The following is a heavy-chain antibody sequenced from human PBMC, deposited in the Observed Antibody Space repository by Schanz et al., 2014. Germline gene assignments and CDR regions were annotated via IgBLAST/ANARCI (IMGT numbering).Heavy chain of an antibody. D-gene: IGHD6-6*01. CDR2: INPTDGGT. CDR3: ARDRGHVEQLVLEWYYAMDV. Sequence: QVKLVQSGAEVKKPGASVKVSCKASGYRFTTYYVHWVRQAPGQGLEWMGIINPTDGGTVYGQKFQGRVVVTRDLSTNTVYMELNNLRSEDTAVYYCARDRGHVEQLVLEWYYAMDVWGQGTTVAVSS. CDR1: GYRFTTYY. J-gene: IGHJ6*02. V-gene: IGHV1-46*01.